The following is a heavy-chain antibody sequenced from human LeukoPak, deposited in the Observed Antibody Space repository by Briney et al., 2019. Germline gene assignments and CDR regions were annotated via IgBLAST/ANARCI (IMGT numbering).Heavy chain of an antibody. CDR3: ARMWLPEDAFDI. D-gene: IGHD5-12*01. Sequence: ASVKVSCKASGYTFTSYGISWVRQAPGQGLEWMGWISAYNGNTNYAQKLQGRVTMTTDTSTSTAYMELRSLRSDDTAVYYCARMWLPEDAFDIWGQGIMVTVSS. J-gene: IGHJ3*02. CDR1: GYTFTSYG. V-gene: IGHV1-18*01. CDR2: ISAYNGNT.